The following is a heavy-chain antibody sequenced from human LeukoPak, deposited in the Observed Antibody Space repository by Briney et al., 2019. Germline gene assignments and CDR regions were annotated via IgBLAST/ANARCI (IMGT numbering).Heavy chain of an antibody. CDR1: GFTFDDYA. D-gene: IGHD6-13*01. J-gene: IGHJ4*02. CDR3: ARGYSSSWYGLWDY. V-gene: IGHV3-9*01. CDR2: ISWNSGSI. Sequence: GRSLRLSCAASGFTFDDYAMQWVRQAPGKGLEWVSGISWNSGSIVYADSVRGRFTISRDNAKNSLYLQMNSLRAEDTALYYCARGYSSSWYGLWDYWGQGTLVTVSS.